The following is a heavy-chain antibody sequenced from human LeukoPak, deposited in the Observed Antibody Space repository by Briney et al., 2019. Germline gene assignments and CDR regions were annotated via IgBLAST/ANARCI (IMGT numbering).Heavy chain of an antibody. D-gene: IGHD1-1*01. Sequence: ETLSLTCAVYDGSFSGYYWAWIRQPPGRQLEWIGSVYSSGSLYYNPSLKSRVTISVDTSNNHFPLRLNSVTAADTAVYYCARDRRQRDYFDFWGQGARVTVSS. CDR3: ARDRRQRDYFDF. CDR2: VYSSGSL. V-gene: IGHV4-39*06. J-gene: IGHJ4*02. CDR1: DGSFSGYY.